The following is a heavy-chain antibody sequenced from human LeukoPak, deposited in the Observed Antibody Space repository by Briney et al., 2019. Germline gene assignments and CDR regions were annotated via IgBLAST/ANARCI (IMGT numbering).Heavy chain of an antibody. CDR3: ARDHLANLASRLFDP. D-gene: IGHD3-3*01. CDR1: GYFISRGYY. Sequence: SETLSLTCNVSGYFISRGYYWGWIRQPPGKGLEWIGSGYHSGRTYYNPSLKSRVTISVDTSKNQFSLKLSSVTAADTAVYYCARDHLANLASRLFDPWGQGTLVTVSS. CDR2: GYHSGRT. J-gene: IGHJ5*02. V-gene: IGHV4-38-2*02.